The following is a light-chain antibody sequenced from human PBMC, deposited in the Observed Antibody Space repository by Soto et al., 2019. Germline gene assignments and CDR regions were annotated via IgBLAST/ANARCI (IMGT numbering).Light chain of an antibody. CDR3: QQYNNWSPWT. J-gene: IGKJ1*01. V-gene: IGKV3-15*01. CDR1: QRISRN. Sequence: EIVMTQSPATLSVSPGESATLSCRASQRISRNLAWYQQKPGQAPRLLIYDASTRATAIPARLSGSGSETEFTLTISSLQSEDSAVYYCQQYNNWSPWTFGQGTKVDIK. CDR2: DAS.